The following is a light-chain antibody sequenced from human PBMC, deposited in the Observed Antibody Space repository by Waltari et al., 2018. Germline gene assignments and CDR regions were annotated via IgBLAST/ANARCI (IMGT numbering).Light chain of an antibody. CDR2: GAS. J-gene: IGKJ1*01. CDR1: QSVSRA. Sequence: VLTQSPGSLSLSPGASATLSCRASQSVSRALAWYQQKPGQAPRLLIYGASTRATGVPDRFSGSGSGTDFSLTISSLDPEDFAVYYCQHYVKLPVTYGQGTKVEI. V-gene: IGKV3-20*01. CDR3: QHYVKLPVT.